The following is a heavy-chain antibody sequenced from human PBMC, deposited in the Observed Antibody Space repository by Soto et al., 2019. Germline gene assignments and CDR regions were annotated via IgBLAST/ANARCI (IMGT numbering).Heavy chain of an antibody. V-gene: IGHV4-59*01. Sequence: SETLSLTCTVSGGSISSYYWSWIRQPPGKGLEWIGYIYYSGSTNYNPSLKSRVTISVDTSKNQFSLKLSSVTAADTAVYYCARVTTEIDIFDYWGQGTRVTVSS. D-gene: IGHD4-17*01. CDR2: IYYSGST. J-gene: IGHJ4*02. CDR1: GGSISSYY. CDR3: ARVTTEIDIFDY.